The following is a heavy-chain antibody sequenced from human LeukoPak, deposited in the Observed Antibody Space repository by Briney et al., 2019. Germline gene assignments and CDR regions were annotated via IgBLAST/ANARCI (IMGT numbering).Heavy chain of an antibody. V-gene: IGHV3-74*01. CDR1: GFTFSIYS. D-gene: IGHD5-12*01. CDR2: IKSDGSRT. J-gene: IGHJ4*01. CDR3: AREEYSAYDN. Sequence: AGSLSLSCAASGFTFSIYSMHWVRQAPGKGLVWVSRIKSDGSRTSYANATKRRFTISRDNAKNSLYLQMNSLRDEDTAVYYCAREEYSAYDNWGQGNMVTVSS.